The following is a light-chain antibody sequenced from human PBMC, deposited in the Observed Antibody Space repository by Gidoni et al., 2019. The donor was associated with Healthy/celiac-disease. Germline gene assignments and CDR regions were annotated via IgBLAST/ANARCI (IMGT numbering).Light chain of an antibody. J-gene: IGKJ4*02. CDR1: QSVSSN. CDR3: QHYNNWPRT. V-gene: IGKV3-15*01. CDR2: GAS. Sequence: EIVMTHSPATLSVSPGERATLSCRASQSVSSNLAWYQQKPGQAPRLLIYGASTRATGIPAWFSGSGSGTEFTLTISSLQSEDFAVYYCQHYNNWPRTFGGGTKVEIK.